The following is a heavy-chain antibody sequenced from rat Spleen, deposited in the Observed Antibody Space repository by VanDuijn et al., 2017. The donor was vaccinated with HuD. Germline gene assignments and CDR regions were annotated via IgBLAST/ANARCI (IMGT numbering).Heavy chain of an antibody. V-gene: IGHV2-41*01. CDR3: ARNILGVMDA. CDR2: IWNTGGT. D-gene: IGHD1-9*01. J-gene: IGHJ4*01. CDR1: GFSLTIYN. Sequence: QVQLKESGPGLVQPSQTLSLTCTVAGFSLTIYNVHWVRQPPGKGLEWMGVIWNTGGTRYNSALKSRLSISKDTSKSQVFLKMNSLQTEDTAMYFCARNILGVMDAWGQGASVTVSS.